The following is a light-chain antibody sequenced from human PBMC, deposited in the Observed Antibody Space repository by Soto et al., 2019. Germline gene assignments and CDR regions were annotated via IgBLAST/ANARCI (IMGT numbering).Light chain of an antibody. J-gene: IGKJ2*01. CDR2: AAS. CDR1: QPISSY. Sequence: DIQMTQSPASLSASVGDRVAITCRASQPISSYLNWYQHKPGKAPTLLIYAASNLQGGVPSRFSGSGSGTNFTLGISSLDLEDFATYYCQQTRRAPRNFGPGTKLEIK. V-gene: IGKV1-39*01. CDR3: QQTRRAPRN.